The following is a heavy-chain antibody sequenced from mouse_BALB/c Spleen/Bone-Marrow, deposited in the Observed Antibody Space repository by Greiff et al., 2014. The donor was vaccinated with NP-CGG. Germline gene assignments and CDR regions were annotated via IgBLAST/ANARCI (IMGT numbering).Heavy chain of an antibody. CDR3: ARSEYFGSSYDY. CDR2: INPYNDGT. Sequence: VQLQQPGPELVKPGASVKMSCKASGYTFTSYVMHWMKQKPGQGLEWIGYINPYNDGTKYNETFKGKATLTSDKSSSTAYMDLSSLASEDSAVYFCARSEYFGSSYDYWGQGTTLTVSS. CDR1: GYTFTSYV. J-gene: IGHJ2*01. D-gene: IGHD1-1*01. V-gene: IGHV1-14*01.